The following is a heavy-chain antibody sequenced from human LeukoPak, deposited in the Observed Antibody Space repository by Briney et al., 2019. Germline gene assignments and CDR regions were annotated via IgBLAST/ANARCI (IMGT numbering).Heavy chain of an antibody. D-gene: IGHD3-9*01. CDR3: ARHSRTYYDILTGPYGGDFDS. Sequence: PSETLSLTCAVYGGSFSGFYWNWIRQPPGKGLEWIGEINHSGSINYNPSLKSRVTISVDTSKNQFSLKLSSVTAADTAVYYCARHSRTYYDILTGPYGGDFDSWGQRILVTVSS. J-gene: IGHJ4*02. CDR2: INHSGSI. V-gene: IGHV4-34*01. CDR1: GGSFSGFY.